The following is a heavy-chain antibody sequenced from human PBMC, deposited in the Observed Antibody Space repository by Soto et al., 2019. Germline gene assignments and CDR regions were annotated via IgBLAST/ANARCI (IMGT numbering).Heavy chain of an antibody. Sequence: GSGPTLVNPTQTLTLTCTFSGFSLSTDDVGVGWIRQPPGKALDWLAVIYWDDDKRYSPSLKSRLTITKDTSKNQVLLTMTNMDPVDTATYFCARSKYSISSFDYWGQGALATVSS. V-gene: IGHV2-5*02. D-gene: IGHD6-6*01. CDR2: IYWDDDK. CDR1: GFSLSTDDVG. J-gene: IGHJ4*02. CDR3: ARSKYSISSFDY.